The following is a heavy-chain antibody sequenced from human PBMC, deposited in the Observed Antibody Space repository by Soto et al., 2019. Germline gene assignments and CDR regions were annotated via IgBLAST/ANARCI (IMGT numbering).Heavy chain of an antibody. J-gene: IGHJ4*02. CDR1: GYIFTTSG. V-gene: IGHV1-18*01. Sequence: QIQLQQSGAEVKKPGASVKVSCKASGYIFTTSGITWVRQAPGQGLEWMGWIGAYSGYTVYAQKVEDRVSMTTDTSTSTAYMELRSLRSDDTAVYYCARAHNSGTYSFYWGQGTLVTVSS. CDR2: IGAYSGYT. CDR3: ARAHNSGTYSFY. D-gene: IGHD3-10*01.